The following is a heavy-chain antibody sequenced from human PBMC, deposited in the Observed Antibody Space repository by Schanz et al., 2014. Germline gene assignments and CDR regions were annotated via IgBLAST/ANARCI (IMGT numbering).Heavy chain of an antibody. D-gene: IGHD2-2*01. V-gene: IGHV3-30*18. CDR1: GFTFSNYG. CDR2: ISYDGNTK. CDR3: VKEGTVVSGYPRDH. J-gene: IGHJ4*02. Sequence: VQLLESGGGLVQPGGSLRLSCAASGFTFSNYGLHWVRQAPGKGLEWVTVISYDGNTKYYADSVKGRFTISRDDARNSVYLQMSSLRAEDTAVYYCVKEGTVVSGYPRDHWGQGTLVTVSS.